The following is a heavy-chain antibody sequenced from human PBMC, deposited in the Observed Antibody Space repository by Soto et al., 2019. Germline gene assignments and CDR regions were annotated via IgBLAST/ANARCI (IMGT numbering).Heavy chain of an antibody. Sequence: SETLSLTCTVSGGSISSGGYYWSWIRQHPGKGLEWIGYIYYSGSTYYNPSLKSRVTISVDTSKNQFSLKLSSVTAADTAVYYCARSSVVVTDIPNWFDPWGQGTLVTVSS. CDR3: ARSSVVVTDIPNWFDP. CDR2: IYYSGST. J-gene: IGHJ5*02. CDR1: GGSISSGGYY. D-gene: IGHD2-21*02. V-gene: IGHV4-31*03.